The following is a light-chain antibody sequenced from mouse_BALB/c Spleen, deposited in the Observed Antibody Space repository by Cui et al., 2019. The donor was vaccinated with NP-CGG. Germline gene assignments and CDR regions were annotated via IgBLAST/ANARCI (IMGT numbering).Light chain of an antibody. CDR3: ALWYSNHWV. J-gene: IGLJ1*01. CDR2: GTN. Sequence: QPVLTQESAPTTSPGETVTLTCRSSTGAVTTSNYANWVQEKPVHLFTGLIGGTNNRAPGVPASFSGSLIGNKAALTITGAQTEDEAIYFCALWYSNHWVFGGGTKLTVL. V-gene: IGLV1*01. CDR1: TGAVTTSNY.